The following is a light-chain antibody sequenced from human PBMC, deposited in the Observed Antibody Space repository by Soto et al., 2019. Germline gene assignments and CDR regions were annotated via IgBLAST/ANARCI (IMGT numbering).Light chain of an antibody. J-gene: IGKJ2*01. CDR2: AAS. CDR1: QSIGTY. CDR3: QQLNSYPPYT. Sequence: DIQMTQSPSSLSVYVGDRVTITCRASQSIGTYLYWYQQKPGKAPKLLIYAASTLQSGVPLRFSGSGSGTDFTLTISSLQPEDFATYYCQQLNSYPPYTFGQGTKLEIK. V-gene: IGKV1-9*01.